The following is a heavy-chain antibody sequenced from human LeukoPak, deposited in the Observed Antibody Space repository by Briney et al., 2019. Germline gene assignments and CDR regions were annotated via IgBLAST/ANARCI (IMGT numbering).Heavy chain of an antibody. Sequence: GGSLRLSCAASGFTFSSYWMSWVRQAPGKGLEWVANIKQDGSEKYYVDSVKGRFTISRDNAKNSLYLQMNSLRAEDTAVYYCARDLYHRVVVPSYGMDVWGQGTTVTVSS. J-gene: IGHJ6*02. CDR3: ARDLYHRVVVPSYGMDV. V-gene: IGHV3-7*05. CDR1: GFTFSSYW. D-gene: IGHD2-15*01. CDR2: IKQDGSEK.